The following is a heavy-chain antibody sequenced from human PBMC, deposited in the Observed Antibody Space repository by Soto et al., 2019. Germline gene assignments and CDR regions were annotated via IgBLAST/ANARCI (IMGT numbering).Heavy chain of an antibody. V-gene: IGHV6-1*01. CDR2: TYYRSKWYN. CDR1: GDSVSGNSAA. D-gene: IGHD4-4*01. J-gene: IGHJ4*02. CDR3: ARVMEWVTTNYFDY. Sequence: SQTLSLTWAISGDSVSGNSAAWNWIRQSPSRGLEWLGRTYYRSKWYNDYAVSVKSRITINPDTSKNQFSLQLNSVTPEDTAVYYCARVMEWVTTNYFDYWGQGTLVTVSS.